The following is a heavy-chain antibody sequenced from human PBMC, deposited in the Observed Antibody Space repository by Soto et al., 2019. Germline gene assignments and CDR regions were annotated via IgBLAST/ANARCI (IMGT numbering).Heavy chain of an antibody. J-gene: IGHJ4*02. Sequence: SETLSLTCTVSGAYMRNDYYYWSWVRQNPGKDLEWIGHMHHSGRTHYSPSLKSRVAISVDTSKNQFSLYLNSVTAADTAVYYCARWVEVSLDYFDSWGQGTPVTVSS. CDR3: ARWVEVSLDYFDS. V-gene: IGHV4-31*03. D-gene: IGHD2-15*01. CDR1: GAYMRNDYYY. CDR2: MHHSGRT.